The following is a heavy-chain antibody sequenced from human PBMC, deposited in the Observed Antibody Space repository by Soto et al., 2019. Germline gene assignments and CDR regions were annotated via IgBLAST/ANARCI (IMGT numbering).Heavy chain of an antibody. CDR1: GFTLSSYN. CDR3: TRDRPPHNTGWPIFEY. Sequence: EVQLMESGGGLVQPGGSLRPSCAASGFTLSSYNMNWVRQAPGKGLEWVSFISGVNSDVFYADSVKGRFTISRDNAKNALYLQMNSLRDEDTAVYYCTRDRPPHNTGWPIFEYWGQGTLVTVSS. CDR2: ISGVNSDV. D-gene: IGHD6-19*01. V-gene: IGHV3-48*02. J-gene: IGHJ4*02.